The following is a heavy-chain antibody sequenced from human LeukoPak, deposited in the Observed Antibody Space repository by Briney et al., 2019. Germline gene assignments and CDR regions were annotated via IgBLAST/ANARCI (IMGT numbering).Heavy chain of an antibody. CDR1: GFTFRTYA. CDR2: VSGNGGST. J-gene: IGHJ4*02. V-gene: IGHV3-23*01. D-gene: IGHD3-16*01. Sequence: GGSLRLSCGASGFTFRTYAMSWVRQAPGKGLEWVSSVSGNGGSTYYADSVKGRFTISSDNSKNTLYLQMSSLRAEDTAVYYCAKEIGDYVWGSYSYYFDYWGQGTLVTVSS. CDR3: AKEIGDYVWGSYSYYFDY.